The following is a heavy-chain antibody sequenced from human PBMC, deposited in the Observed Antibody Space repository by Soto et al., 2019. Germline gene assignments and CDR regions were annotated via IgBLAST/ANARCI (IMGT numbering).Heavy chain of an antibody. V-gene: IGHV3-30*18. CDR2: ISYDGSNK. CDR1: GFTFSSYG. CDR3: AKDSYGMDV. J-gene: IGHJ6*02. Sequence: GGSLRLSCAASGFTFSSYGMHWVRQAPGKGLEWVAVISYDGSNKYYADSVKGRFAISRDNSKNTLYLQMNSLRAEDTAVYYCAKDSYGMDVWGQGTTVTVSS.